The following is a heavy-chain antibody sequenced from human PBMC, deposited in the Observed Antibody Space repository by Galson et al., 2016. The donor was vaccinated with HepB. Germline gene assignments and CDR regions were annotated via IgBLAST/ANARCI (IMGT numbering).Heavy chain of an antibody. V-gene: IGHV3-33*01. CDR1: GLTFSSYA. Sequence: SLRLSCAASGLTFSSYAMHWVRQAPGKGLEWVAIIWSDGNQYLYADSVKGRFTISRDNSKNTLYLQMNSLRAEDTAVYYCARSTRGGWRPSYFDYWGQGTLVTVSS. D-gene: IGHD6-19*01. J-gene: IGHJ4*02. CDR2: IWSDGNQY. CDR3: ARSTRGGWRPSYFDY.